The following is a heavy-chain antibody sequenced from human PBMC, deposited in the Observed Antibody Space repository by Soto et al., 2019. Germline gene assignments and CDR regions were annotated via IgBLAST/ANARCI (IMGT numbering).Heavy chain of an antibody. J-gene: IGHJ4*02. CDR2: IYYSGST. CDR3: ARRRGAKRFFDY. Sequence: PSETLSLTCTVSGGSVSSGSYYWSWIRQPPGKGLEWIGYIYYSGSTNYNPSLKSRVTISVDTSKNQFSLKLSSVTAADTAVYYCARRRGAKRFFDYWGQGTLVTVSS. V-gene: IGHV4-61*01. CDR1: GGSVSSGSYY. D-gene: IGHD5-12*01.